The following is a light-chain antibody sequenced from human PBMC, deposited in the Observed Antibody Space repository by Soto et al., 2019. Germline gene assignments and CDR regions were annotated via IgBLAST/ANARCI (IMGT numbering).Light chain of an antibody. V-gene: IGKV3-15*01. Sequence: EIVMTQSPATLSVSPGERATLSCRASQSVSSNLAWYQQKPGQAPRLLIYGASTRATGIPARFSGSGSGTEFTPTISSLQSEDFALYYCQQYNHWPPCKFGQGTRVEI. CDR3: QQYNHWPPCK. CDR1: QSVSSN. CDR2: GAS. J-gene: IGKJ1*01.